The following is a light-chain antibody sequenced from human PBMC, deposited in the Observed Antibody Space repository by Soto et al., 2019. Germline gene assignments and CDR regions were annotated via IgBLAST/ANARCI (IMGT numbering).Light chain of an antibody. J-gene: IGKJ1*01. CDR1: QGISSS. V-gene: IGKV1-9*01. Sequence: IQLTQSPSSLSASVGDRVTITCRATQGISSSLAWYQQKPGKAPKLLIYAASNLQSGVPSRFSGSGSGTDFTLTINSLQPEDFATYYCQQLNNFPRTFGQGTKVDIK. CDR3: QQLNNFPRT. CDR2: AAS.